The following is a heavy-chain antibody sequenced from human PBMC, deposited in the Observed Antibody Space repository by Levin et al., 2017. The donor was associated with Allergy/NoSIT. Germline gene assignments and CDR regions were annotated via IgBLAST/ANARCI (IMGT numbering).Heavy chain of an antibody. CDR3: ARDSRITMVRDLPYYDDYMDV. J-gene: IGHJ6*03. CDR2: IYTSGST. Sequence: LRLSCTVSGGSISSGSYYWSWIRQPAGKGLEWIGRIYTSGSTNYNPSLKSRVTISVDTSKNQFSLKLSSVTAADTAVYYCARDSRITMVRDLPYYDDYMDVWGKGTTVTVSS. V-gene: IGHV4-61*02. CDR1: GGSISSGSYY. D-gene: IGHD3-10*01.